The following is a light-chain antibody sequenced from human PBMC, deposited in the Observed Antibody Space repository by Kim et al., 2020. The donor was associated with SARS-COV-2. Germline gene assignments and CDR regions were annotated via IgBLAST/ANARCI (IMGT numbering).Light chain of an antibody. V-gene: IGLV3-19*01. Sequence: AMGQTVRITCQGDSLRRYYASWYQQKPGQAPVLVIYGKNNRPSGIPDRFSGSSSGNTASLTITGAQAEDEADYYCNSRDSSGNFVVFGGGTQLTVL. CDR3: NSRDSSGNFVV. CDR1: SLRRYY. J-gene: IGLJ2*01. CDR2: GKN.